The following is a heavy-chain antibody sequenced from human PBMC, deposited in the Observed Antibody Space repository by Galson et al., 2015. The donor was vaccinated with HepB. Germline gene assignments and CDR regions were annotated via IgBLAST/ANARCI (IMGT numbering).Heavy chain of an antibody. D-gene: IGHD3-3*01. CDR1: GFTFSSYW. CDR3: ARDTPDLPYYYYMDV. V-gene: IGHV3-7*01. J-gene: IGHJ6*03. CDR2: IKQDGSEK. Sequence: SLRLSCAASGFTFSSYWMSWVRQAPGKGLEWVANIKQDGSEKYYVDSVKGRFTISRDNAKNSLYLQMNSLRAEDTAVYYCARDTPDLPYYYYMDVWGKGTTVTVSS.